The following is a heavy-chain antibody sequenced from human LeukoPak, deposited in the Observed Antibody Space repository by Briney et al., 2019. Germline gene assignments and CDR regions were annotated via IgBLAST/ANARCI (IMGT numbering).Heavy chain of an antibody. CDR3: ATDRITMVRGPFDY. CDR1: GYTLTELS. Sequence: ASVKVSCTVSGYTLTELSMHWVRQAPGKGLEWMGGFDPEDGETIYAQKFQGRVTMTEDTSTDTAYMELSSLRSEDTAVYYCATDRITMVRGPFDYWGQGTLVTVSS. D-gene: IGHD3-10*01. V-gene: IGHV1-24*01. CDR2: FDPEDGET. J-gene: IGHJ4*02.